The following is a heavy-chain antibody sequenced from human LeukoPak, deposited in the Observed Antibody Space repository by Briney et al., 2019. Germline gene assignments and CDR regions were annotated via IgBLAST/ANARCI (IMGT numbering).Heavy chain of an antibody. CDR2: ISGSAFGT. V-gene: IGHV3-23*01. CDR3: ARGPYDFWSGYIFDY. D-gene: IGHD3-3*01. J-gene: IGHJ4*02. Sequence: GGSLRLSCAASGFTFSSYAMSWVRQTPGKGLEWVSAISGSAFGTYYADSVKGRFTISRDNAKNTLYLQMNSLRAEDTAVYYCARGPYDFWSGYIFDYWGQGTLVTVSS. CDR1: GFTFSSYA.